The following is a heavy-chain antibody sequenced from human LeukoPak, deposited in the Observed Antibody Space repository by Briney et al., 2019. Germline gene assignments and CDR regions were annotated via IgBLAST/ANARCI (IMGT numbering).Heavy chain of an antibody. J-gene: IGHJ6*03. CDR2: INPNSGGT. Sequence: GASVKVSCKASGYTFTGYYMHSVRHAPGQGLEWMGRINPNSGGTNYAQKFQGRVTMTRDTSISTAYMELSRLRSDDTAVYYCARLGGSGPYYYMDVWGKGTTVTVSS. D-gene: IGHD3-10*01. CDR3: ARLGGSGPYYYMDV. CDR1: GYTFTGYY. V-gene: IGHV1-2*06.